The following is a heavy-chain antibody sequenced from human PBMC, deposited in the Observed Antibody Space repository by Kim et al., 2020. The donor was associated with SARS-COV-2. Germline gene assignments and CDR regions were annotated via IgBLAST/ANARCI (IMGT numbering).Heavy chain of an antibody. Sequence: NPSLKSPVTILLDTSKNHFSLNLTSATAADTAVYYCARAPIWFGELGWFDSWGQGTLVTVSS. V-gene: IGHV4-31*01. CDR3: ARAPIWFGELGWFDS. D-gene: IGHD3-10*01. J-gene: IGHJ5*01.